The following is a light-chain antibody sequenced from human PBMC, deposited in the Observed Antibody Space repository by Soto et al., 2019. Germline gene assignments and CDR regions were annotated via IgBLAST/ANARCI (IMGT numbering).Light chain of an antibody. J-gene: IGLJ1*01. CDR3: QSYDSSLSGYV. Sequence: QSVLTQSPSVSGAPGQRVAISCTGSSSNIGAGYDVHWYQQLPGTAPKLLIYVNINRPSGVPDRISGSRSGTSASLAITGLQAEDEADYYCQSYDSSLSGYVFGTGTKVTVL. CDR1: SSNIGAGYD. CDR2: VNI. V-gene: IGLV1-40*01.